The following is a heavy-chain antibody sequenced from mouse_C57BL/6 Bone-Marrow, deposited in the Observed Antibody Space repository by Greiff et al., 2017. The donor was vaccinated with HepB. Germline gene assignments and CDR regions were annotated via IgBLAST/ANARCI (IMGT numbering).Heavy chain of an antibody. V-gene: IGHV1-15*01. J-gene: IGHJ3*01. CDR1: GYTFTDYE. Sequence: QVQLKQSGAELVRPGASVTLSCKASGYTFTDYEMHWVKQTPVHGLEWIGAIDPETGGTAYNQKFKGKAILTADKSSSTAYMELRSLTSEDSAVYYCTRATTVVGQFAYWGQGTLVTVSA. CDR3: TRATTVVGQFAY. D-gene: IGHD1-1*01. CDR2: IDPETGGT.